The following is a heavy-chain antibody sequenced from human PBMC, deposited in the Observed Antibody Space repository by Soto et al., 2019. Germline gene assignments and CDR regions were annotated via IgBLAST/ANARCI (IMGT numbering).Heavy chain of an antibody. CDR1: GYTLTSYY. Sequence: ASVKVSCKASGYTLTSYYMHWVRQAPGQGLEWMGIINPTDESPDYAQRFRGRVTITRDTSTSTVYMELRSLRSEDTAVYFCARGVNLGPDFWGQGTLVTVSS. J-gene: IGHJ4*02. V-gene: IGHV1-46*01. D-gene: IGHD3-10*01. CDR3: ARGVNLGPDF. CDR2: INPTDESP.